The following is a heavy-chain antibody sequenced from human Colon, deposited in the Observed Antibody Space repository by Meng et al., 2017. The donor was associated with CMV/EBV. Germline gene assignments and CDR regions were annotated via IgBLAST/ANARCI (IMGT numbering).Heavy chain of an antibody. V-gene: IGHV3-21*04. CDR2: ISRSGSYI. J-gene: IGHJ4*02. CDR3: AGVDYDNYGGPSY. CDR1: GFSFNTYN. D-gene: IGHD3-9*01. Sequence: EVHVVESGGGLVKPGDSLRLSCEASGFSFNTYNMNWVRLAPGKGLEWVSSISRSGSYIFHADSVRGRFTISRDNAKNSLYLQMNSLRAEDTAIYYCAGVDYDNYGGPSYRGQGTLVTVS.